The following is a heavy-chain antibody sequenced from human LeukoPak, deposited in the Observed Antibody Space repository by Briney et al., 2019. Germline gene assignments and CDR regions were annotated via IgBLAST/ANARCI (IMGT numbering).Heavy chain of an antibody. Sequence: GGSLRLSCAASGFTFSNYWMSWVRQAPGKGLEWVSVIYSGGSAYYADSVKGRFTISRDNSKNTLYLQMNSLRAEDTAVYYCAREASGWRPRGYYFDYWGQGTLVTVSS. J-gene: IGHJ4*02. CDR2: IYSGGSA. CDR1: GFTFSNYW. CDR3: AREASGWRPRGYYFDY. D-gene: IGHD6-19*01. V-gene: IGHV3-66*01.